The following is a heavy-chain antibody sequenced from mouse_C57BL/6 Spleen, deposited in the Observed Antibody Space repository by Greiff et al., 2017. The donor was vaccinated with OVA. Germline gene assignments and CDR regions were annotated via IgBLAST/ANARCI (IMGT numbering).Heavy chain of an antibody. J-gene: IGHJ4*01. Sequence: VQLQQSGAELVMPGASVKLSCKASGYTFTSYWMHWVKQRPGQGLEWIGEIDPSDSYTNYNQKFKGKSTLTVDKSSSTAYMQLSSLTSEDSAVYYGARGLNPGAMDYWGQGTSVTVSS. CDR3: ARGLNPGAMDY. CDR2: IDPSDSYT. V-gene: IGHV1-69*01. CDR1: GYTFTSYW. D-gene: IGHD4-1*01.